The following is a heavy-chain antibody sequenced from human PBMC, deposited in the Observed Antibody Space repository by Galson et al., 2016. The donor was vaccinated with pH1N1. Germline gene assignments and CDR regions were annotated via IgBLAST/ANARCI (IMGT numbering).Heavy chain of an antibody. V-gene: IGHV4-61*01. D-gene: IGHD4-17*01. CDR3: ASSTDGDYVGWVDP. CDR1: GGSVSSSNYY. CDR2: IYYTGST. J-gene: IGHJ5*02. Sequence: ETLSLTCTVSGGSVSSSNYYWSWIRQPPGKGLEWIGYIYYTGSTNYTPSLKSRVTISLDTSKNQFSLRLSSVTAADTAVYYCASSTDGDYVGWVDPWGQGTLVTVSS.